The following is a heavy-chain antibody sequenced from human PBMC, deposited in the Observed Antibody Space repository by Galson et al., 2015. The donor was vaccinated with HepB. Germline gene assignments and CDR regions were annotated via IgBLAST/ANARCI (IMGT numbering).Heavy chain of an antibody. J-gene: IGHJ4*02. V-gene: IGHV3-23*01. Sequence: SLRLSCAASGFTFSSYAMSWVRQAPGKGLEWVSAISGSGSSTYYADSVKGRFTISRDNSKNTLYLQMNSLRAEDTAVYYCAKSPPTFFWSGYLFDYWGQGTLVTVSS. CDR3: AKSPPTFFWSGYLFDY. CDR1: GFTFSSYA. CDR2: ISGSGSST. D-gene: IGHD3-3*01.